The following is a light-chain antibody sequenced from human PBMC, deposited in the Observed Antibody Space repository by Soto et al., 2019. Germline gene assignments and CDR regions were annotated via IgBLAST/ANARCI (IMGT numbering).Light chain of an antibody. CDR3: ASWDDRLNVWV. CDR2: YDD. CDR1: TSNIGNNA. V-gene: IGLV1-36*01. J-gene: IGLJ3*02. Sequence: QSVLTQPPSVSDAPRQRVTISCSGNTSNIGNNAVNWYQQLPGKAPKLLIYYDDLVPSGVSDRFSGSKSGTSASLAISGLQSEDEADYYCASWDDRLNVWVFGGGTKLTVL.